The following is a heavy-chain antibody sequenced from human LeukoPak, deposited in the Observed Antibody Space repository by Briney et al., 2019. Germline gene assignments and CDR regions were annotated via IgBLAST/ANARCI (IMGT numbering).Heavy chain of an antibody. D-gene: IGHD3-10*01. J-gene: IGHJ3*02. CDR3: ARDWVAGVPFDAFDI. Sequence: PGGSLRLSCAASGFTLSGYWMSWVRQAPGKGLEWVANIKEDGSETYYVDSVKGRFTISRDNAKNSLYLHMNSLTAEDTAMYYCARDWVAGVPFDAFDIWGQGTKVSVSS. CDR1: GFTLSGYW. CDR2: IKEDGSET. V-gene: IGHV3-7*01.